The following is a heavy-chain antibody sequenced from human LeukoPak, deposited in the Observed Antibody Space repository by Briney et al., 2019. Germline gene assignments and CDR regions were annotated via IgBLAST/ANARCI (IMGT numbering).Heavy chain of an antibody. Sequence: PGGSLRLSCAASGFTFSSYAMSWVRQAPGKGLEWVSGISRSGGSTYYADSVKGRFTISRDNSKNTLYLQMNSLRVEDTAVYYCARGGTEIYYRYYGMDVWGQGTTVTVSS. CDR2: ISRSGGST. V-gene: IGHV3-23*01. J-gene: IGHJ6*02. CDR3: ARGGTEIYYRYYGMDV. D-gene: IGHD3-22*01. CDR1: GFTFSSYA.